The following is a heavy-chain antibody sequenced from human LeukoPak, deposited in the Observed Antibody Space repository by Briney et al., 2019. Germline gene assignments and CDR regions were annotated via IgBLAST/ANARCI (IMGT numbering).Heavy chain of an antibody. CDR3: ARWEVRLNAFEM. V-gene: IGHV4-39*07. J-gene: IGHJ3*02. Sequence: SETLSLTCTVSGGSISSSTYYWGWIRQPPGKGLEWIGSIYYSGNTYYNPSLKSRVTMSVDASKNQFSLKLTSVTAADTAVYYCARWEVRLNAFEMWGQGTMVTVSS. D-gene: IGHD3-10*01. CDR1: GGSISSSTYY. CDR2: IYYSGNT.